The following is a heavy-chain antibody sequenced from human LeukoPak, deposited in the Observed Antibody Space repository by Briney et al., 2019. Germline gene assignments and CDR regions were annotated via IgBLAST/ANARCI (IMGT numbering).Heavy chain of an antibody. CDR3: ARDCTYDSSGYATFGY. V-gene: IGHV1-69*05. J-gene: IGHJ4*02. CDR1: GGTFSSYA. D-gene: IGHD3-22*01. Sequence: SVKVSCKASGGTFSSYAISWVRQAPGQGLEWMGRIIPIFGAANYAQKFQGRVTITTDESTSTAYMELSSLRSEDTAVYYCARDCTYDSSGYATFGYWGQGTLVTVSS. CDR2: IIPIFGAA.